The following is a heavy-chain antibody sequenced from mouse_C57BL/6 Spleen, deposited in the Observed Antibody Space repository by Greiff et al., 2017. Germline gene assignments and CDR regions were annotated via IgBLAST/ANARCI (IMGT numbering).Heavy chain of an antibody. V-gene: IGHV1-69*01. CDR2: IDPSDSYT. CDR3: ARAGTAQATSGFAY. Sequence: VQLQQPGAELVMPGASVKLSCKASGYTFTSYWIHWVKQRPGQGLEWIGEIDPSDSYTNYNQKFKGKSTLTVDKSSSTAYMQLSSLTSEDSAVYYCARAGTAQATSGFAYWGQGTLVTVSA. CDR1: GYTFTSYW. J-gene: IGHJ3*01. D-gene: IGHD3-2*02.